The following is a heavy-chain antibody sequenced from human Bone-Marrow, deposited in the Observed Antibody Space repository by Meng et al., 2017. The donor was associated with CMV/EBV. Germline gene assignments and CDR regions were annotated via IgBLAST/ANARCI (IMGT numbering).Heavy chain of an antibody. V-gene: IGHV1-2*02. CDR3: ASGQQLDGWGEGYYYYYGMDV. CDR2: INPNSGGT. Sequence: GESLKISCAASGFTFSSYAMHWVRQAPGQGLEWMGWINPNSGGTNYAQKFQGRVTMTRDTSISTAYMELSRLRSDDTAVYYCASGQQLDGWGEGYYYYYGMDVWGQGTTVTVSS. D-gene: IGHD6-13*01. CDR1: GFTFSSYA. J-gene: IGHJ6*02.